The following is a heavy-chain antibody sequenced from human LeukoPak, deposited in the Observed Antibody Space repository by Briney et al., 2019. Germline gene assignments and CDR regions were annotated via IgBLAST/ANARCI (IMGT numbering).Heavy chain of an antibody. CDR1: GFTFSRYA. V-gene: IGHV3-64D*09. Sequence: GGSLRLSCSASGFTFSRYAMHWVRQAPGKGLGYVSGINDNGGRTHYGDSVKGRFSISRDNSKNTLHLQMSTLRAEDTALYYCVKDVGGSYAFDYWGQGILVTVAS. CDR3: VKDVGGSYAFDY. J-gene: IGHJ4*02. D-gene: IGHD1-26*01. CDR2: INDNGGRT.